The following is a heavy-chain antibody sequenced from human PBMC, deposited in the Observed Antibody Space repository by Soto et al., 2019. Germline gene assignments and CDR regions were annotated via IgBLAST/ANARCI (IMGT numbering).Heavy chain of an antibody. D-gene: IGHD5-12*01. CDR2: IIPAFGSP. CDR3: ARAEVATTYFDF. J-gene: IGHJ4*01. CDR1: GGTFSTYS. V-gene: IGHV1-69*01. Sequence: QVQLVQSGAEVKKPGSSVKVSCKASGGTFSTYSIDWVRQAPGQGLEWMGGIIPAFGSPNYAQRFQGRVTITADDSTSTAYTELSSLRSDDTAVYYCARAEVATTYFDFWGHGTLVTVSS.